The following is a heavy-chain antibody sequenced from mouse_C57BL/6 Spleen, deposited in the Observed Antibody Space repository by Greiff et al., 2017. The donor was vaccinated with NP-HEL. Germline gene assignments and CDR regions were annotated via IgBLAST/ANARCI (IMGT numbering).Heavy chain of an antibody. CDR3: ARPPDSSGYVSYAMDY. Sequence: DVHLVESGGGLVKPGGSLKLSCAASGFTFSDYGMHWVRQAPEKGLEWVAYISSGSSTIYYADTVKGRFTISRDNAKNTLFLQMTSLRSEDTAMYYCARPPDSSGYVSYAMDYWGQGTSVTVSS. CDR1: GFTFSDYG. D-gene: IGHD3-2*02. CDR2: ISSGSSTI. V-gene: IGHV5-17*01. J-gene: IGHJ4*01.